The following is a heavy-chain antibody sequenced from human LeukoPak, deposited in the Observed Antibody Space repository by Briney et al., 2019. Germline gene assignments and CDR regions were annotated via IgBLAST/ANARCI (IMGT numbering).Heavy chain of an antibody. Sequence: EASVKVSCKASGYTFTGYYMHWVRQAPGQGLEWMGWINPNSGGTNYAQKFQGRVTMTRDTSISTAYMELSRLRSDDTAVYYCARGGFCSSTNCRLNYYDYMDVWGKGTTVTVSS. CDR2: INPNSGGT. CDR1: GYTFTGYY. D-gene: IGHD2-2*01. J-gene: IGHJ6*03. CDR3: ARGGFCSSTNCRLNYYDYMDV. V-gene: IGHV1-2*02.